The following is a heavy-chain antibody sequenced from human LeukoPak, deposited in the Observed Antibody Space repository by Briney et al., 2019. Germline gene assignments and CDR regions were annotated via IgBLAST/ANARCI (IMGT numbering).Heavy chain of an antibody. D-gene: IGHD5-12*01. Sequence: GASVKVSCKASGGTFSSYAISWVRQAPGQGLEWMGGIIPIFGTANYAQKFQGRVTITADESTSTAYMELSSLRSEDTAVYYCARAPDLGLRPLDYWGQGTLVTVSS. CDR2: IIPIFGTA. J-gene: IGHJ4*02. CDR1: GGTFSSYA. V-gene: IGHV1-69*13. CDR3: ARAPDLGLRPLDY.